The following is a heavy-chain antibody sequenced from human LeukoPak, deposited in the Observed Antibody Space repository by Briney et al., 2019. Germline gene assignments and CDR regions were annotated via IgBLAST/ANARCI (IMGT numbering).Heavy chain of an antibody. V-gene: IGHV1-69*05. D-gene: IGHD3-22*01. CDR1: GGTFSSYA. Sequence: SVKVSCKASGGTFSSYAISWVRQAPGQGLEWMGGIIPIFGTANYAQKFQGRVTITTDEPTSTAYMEPSSLRSEDAAVYYCARGSYDSSGYYYVWRYYYYMDVWGKGTTVTVSS. CDR2: IIPIFGTA. CDR3: ARGSYDSSGYYYVWRYYYYMDV. J-gene: IGHJ6*03.